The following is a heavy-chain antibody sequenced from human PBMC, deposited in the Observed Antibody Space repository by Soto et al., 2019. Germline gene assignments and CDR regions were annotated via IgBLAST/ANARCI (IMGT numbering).Heavy chain of an antibody. D-gene: IGHD3-22*01. CDR3: ARHASITMIVVVPDAYYYYGMDV. CDR1: GYSFTSYW. V-gene: IGHV5-10-1*01. CDR2: IDPSDSYT. J-gene: IGHJ6*02. Sequence: GESLKISCKGSGYSFTSYWISWVRQMPGKGMEWMGRIDPSDSYTNYSPSFQGHVTISADKSISTAYLQWSSLKASDTAMYYCARHASITMIVVVPDAYYYYGMDVWGQGTTVTVSS.